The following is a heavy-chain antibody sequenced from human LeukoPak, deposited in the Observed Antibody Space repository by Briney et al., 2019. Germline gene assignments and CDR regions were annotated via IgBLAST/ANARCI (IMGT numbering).Heavy chain of an antibody. CDR1: GFTVSSNY. CDR2: KYSGGST. J-gene: IGHJ4*02. Sequence: GGSLRLSCAVSGFTVSSNYMSWVRQAPGKGLEWVSVKYSGGSTYYADSVKDRFTISRDNSKNTLYLQMNSLRAEDTAVDYCTRVLWGGIDYWGQGTLVTVSS. V-gene: IGHV3-66*01. CDR3: TRVLWGGIDY. D-gene: IGHD3-16*01.